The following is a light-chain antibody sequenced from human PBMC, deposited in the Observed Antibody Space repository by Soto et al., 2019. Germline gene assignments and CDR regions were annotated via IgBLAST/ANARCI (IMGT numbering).Light chain of an antibody. Sequence: IQLTQSPSSLSASVGDRVTITCRASQGISSYLAWYQQKPGKAPKLLIYAASTLQSGVPSRFSGSGSGTDFTLTIGSLQPEDFATYYCQQLNSYPAFGPGTKVDIK. J-gene: IGKJ3*01. CDR3: QQLNSYPA. V-gene: IGKV1-9*01. CDR2: AAS. CDR1: QGISSY.